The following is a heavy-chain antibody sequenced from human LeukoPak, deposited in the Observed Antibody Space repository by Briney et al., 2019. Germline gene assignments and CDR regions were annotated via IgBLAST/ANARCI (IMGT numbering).Heavy chain of an antibody. V-gene: IGHV4-59*12. J-gene: IGHJ4*02. CDR1: GGSISTYY. D-gene: IGHD5-24*01. CDR2: IYYTGST. Sequence: SSETLSLTCSVSGGSISTYYWSWIRQPPEKGLEWIGYIYYTGSTNYTPSLKSRITMSVDMSKNHFSLKLSSVTAADTAVYYCARNRDGYNSFDYWGQGTLVTVSS. CDR3: ARNRDGYNSFDY.